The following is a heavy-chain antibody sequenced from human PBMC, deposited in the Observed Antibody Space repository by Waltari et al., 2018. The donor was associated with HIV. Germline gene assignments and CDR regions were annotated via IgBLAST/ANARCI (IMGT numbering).Heavy chain of an antibody. J-gene: IGHJ4*02. CDR2: ISYDGSNK. D-gene: IGHD6-13*01. V-gene: IGHV3-30*01. CDR3: ARDTGYSSSWGDY. CDR1: GFTFSSYA. Sequence: GFTFSSYAMHWVRQAPGQGLEWVAVISYDGSNKYYADSVTGRFTISRDNSKNTLYLQMNSLRAEDTAVYYCARDTGYSSSWGDYWGQGTLVTVSS.